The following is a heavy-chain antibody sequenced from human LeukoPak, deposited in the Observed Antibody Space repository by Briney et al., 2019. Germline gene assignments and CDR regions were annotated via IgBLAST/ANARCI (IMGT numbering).Heavy chain of an antibody. D-gene: IGHD3-9*01. V-gene: IGHV3-23*01. CDR1: GFTFSRYA. J-gene: IGHJ4*02. Sequence: GGSLRLSCAASGFTFSRYAMSWVRQAPGKGLEWVAGISGSDTSTYYADSVKGRFTISRDNSKNTVYLQMISLRGEDTAVYYCAKDLSTYYDISTGLEYWGQGTLVTVSS. CDR2: ISGSDTST. CDR3: AKDLSTYYDISTGLEY.